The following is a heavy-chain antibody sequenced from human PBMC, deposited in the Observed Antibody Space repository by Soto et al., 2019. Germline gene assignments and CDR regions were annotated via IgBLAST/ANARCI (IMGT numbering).Heavy chain of an antibody. D-gene: IGHD2-15*01. CDR2: ISYDGSNK. V-gene: IGHV3-30-3*01. CDR1: GFTFSSYA. CDR3: AREFRGGSGHGTNAFDI. J-gene: IGHJ3*02. Sequence: QVQLVESGGGVVQPGRSMRLSCAASGFTFSSYAMHWVRQAPGKGLEWEAVISYDGSNKYYADSVKGRFTISRDNSKNTLYLQMNSLGGEVTAVYYCAREFRGGSGHGTNAFDIWGQGTMVTVSS.